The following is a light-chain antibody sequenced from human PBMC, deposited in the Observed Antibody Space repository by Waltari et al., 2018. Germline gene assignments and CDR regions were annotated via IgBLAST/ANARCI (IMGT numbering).Light chain of an antibody. CDR1: QSLLHSNGYNY. V-gene: IGKV2-28*01. J-gene: IGKJ1*01. Sequence: DIVMTQSPLSLPVTPGEPASNSCRSSQSLLHSNGYNYLDWYLQKPGQSPQLLIYLGSNRASGVPDRFSGSGSGTDFTLKISTVEAEDVGVYYCMQALQTPKTFGQGTRVELK. CDR3: MQALQTPKT. CDR2: LGS.